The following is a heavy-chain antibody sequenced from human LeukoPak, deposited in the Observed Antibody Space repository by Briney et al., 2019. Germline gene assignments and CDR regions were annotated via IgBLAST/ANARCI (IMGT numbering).Heavy chain of an antibody. CDR3: ARQYYYDSSDYESLDY. V-gene: IGHV1-46*01. CDR1: GYTFTSYY. CDR2: INPSGGST. Sequence: ASVKVSCKASGYTFTSYYMHWVRQAPGQGLEWMGIINPSGGSTSYAQKFQGRVTMTRDTSTSTVYMELSSLRSEDTAVCYCARQYYYDSSDYESLDYWGQGTLVTVSS. J-gene: IGHJ4*02. D-gene: IGHD3-22*01.